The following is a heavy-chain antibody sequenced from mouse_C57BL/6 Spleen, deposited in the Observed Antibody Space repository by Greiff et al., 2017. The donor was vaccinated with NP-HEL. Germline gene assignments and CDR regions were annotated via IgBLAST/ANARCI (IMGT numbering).Heavy chain of an antibody. V-gene: IGHV1-62-3*01. D-gene: IGHD1-1*01. J-gene: IGHJ1*03. CDR1: GYTFTSYW. CDR3: ARSSPHYYGSSEYVDV. CDR2: IDPNSGGT. Sequence: VQLQQSGAELVKPGASVKLSSKASGYTFTSYWMHWVKQRPGRGLEWIGRIDPNSGGTKYNEKFKSKATLTVDKPSSTAYMQLSSLTSEDAAVYYSARSSPHYYGSSEYVDVWGTGTTVTVSS.